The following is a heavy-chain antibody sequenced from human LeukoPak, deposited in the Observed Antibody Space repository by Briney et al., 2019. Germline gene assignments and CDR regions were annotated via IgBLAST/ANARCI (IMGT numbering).Heavy chain of an antibody. D-gene: IGHD3-10*01. CDR1: GGSISSSSYY. V-gene: IGHV4-39*07. J-gene: IGHJ3*02. Sequence: SETLSLTCTVSGGSISSSSYYWGWIRQPPGKGLEWIGSIYYSGSTYYNPSLKSRVTISVDTSKNQFSLKLSSVTAADTAVYYCARGSRLLWFGGRAFDIWGQGTMVTVSS. CDR3: ARGSRLLWFGGRAFDI. CDR2: IYYSGST.